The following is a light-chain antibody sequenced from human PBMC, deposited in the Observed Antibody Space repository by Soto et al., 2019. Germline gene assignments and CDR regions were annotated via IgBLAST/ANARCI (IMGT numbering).Light chain of an antibody. Sequence: QSALTQPPSVSGSPGQSVTISCTGTSSDVGSFNRVSWYQQPPGTAPKLMIYEVSNRPSGVPDRFSGSKSGNTASLTISGLQAEDEADYYCSSYTNTTTYVSGTGTKVTVL. CDR1: SSDVGSFNR. J-gene: IGLJ1*01. CDR2: EVS. CDR3: SSYTNTTTYV. V-gene: IGLV2-18*02.